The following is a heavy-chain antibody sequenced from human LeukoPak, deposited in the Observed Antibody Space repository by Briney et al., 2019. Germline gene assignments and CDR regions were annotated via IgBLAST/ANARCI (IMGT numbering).Heavy chain of an antibody. CDR1: GFTFSSYA. D-gene: IGHD6-19*01. CDR2: IKGDGSEK. V-gene: IGHV3-7*01. Sequence: GGSLRLSCAASGFTFSSYAMSWVRQAPGKGLEWVANIKGDGSEKYYVDSVKGRFTISRDNDKNYLYLQMNSLRDEDTAVYYCVRQAGVSWGQGTLVTVSS. J-gene: IGHJ5*02. CDR3: VRQAGVS.